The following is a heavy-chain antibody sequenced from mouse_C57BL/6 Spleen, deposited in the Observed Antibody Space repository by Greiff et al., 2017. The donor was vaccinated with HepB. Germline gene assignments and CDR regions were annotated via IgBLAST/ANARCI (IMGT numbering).Heavy chain of an antibody. Sequence: LVESGAELVRPGASVTLSCKASGYTFTDYEMHWVKQTPVHGLEWIGAIDPETGGTAYNQKFKGKAILTADKSSSTAYMELRSLTSEDSAVYYCTRWGSNYYFDYWGQGTTLTVSS. CDR3: TRWGSNYYFDY. J-gene: IGHJ2*01. CDR1: GYTFTDYE. V-gene: IGHV1-15*01. D-gene: IGHD2-5*01. CDR2: IDPETGGT.